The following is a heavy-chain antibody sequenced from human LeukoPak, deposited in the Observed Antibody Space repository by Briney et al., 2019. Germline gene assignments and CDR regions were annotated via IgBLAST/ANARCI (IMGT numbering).Heavy chain of an antibody. J-gene: IGHJ3*02. Sequence: SGGSLRLSCAASGFAFSSYAMSWVRQAPGKGLEWVSAISGSGGSTYYADSVKGRFTISRDNSKNTLYLQMNSLRAEDTAVYYCAKVGYGDYVRAFDIWGQGTMVTVSS. D-gene: IGHD4-17*01. CDR2: ISGSGGST. CDR3: AKVGYGDYVRAFDI. V-gene: IGHV3-23*01. CDR1: GFAFSSYA.